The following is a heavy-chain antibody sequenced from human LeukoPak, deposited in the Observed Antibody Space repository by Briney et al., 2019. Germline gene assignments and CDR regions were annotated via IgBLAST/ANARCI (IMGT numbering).Heavy chain of an antibody. V-gene: IGHV3-23*01. CDR2: INSGGGTT. Sequence: GGSLRLSCAASGFTLSRSTMSWLRQAPGKGLEWLSAINSGGGTTSAESVKGRFTISRDNSKNTLYLQMNSLRAEDTAVYYCAKGTGDAGSYRPFDHWGQGTLVTVSS. CDR3: AKGTGDAGSYRPFDH. D-gene: IGHD3-10*01. J-gene: IGHJ4*02. CDR1: GFTLSRST.